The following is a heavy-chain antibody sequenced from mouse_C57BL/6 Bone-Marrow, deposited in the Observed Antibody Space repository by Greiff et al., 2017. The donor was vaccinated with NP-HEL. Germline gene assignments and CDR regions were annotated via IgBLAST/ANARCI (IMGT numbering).Heavy chain of an antibody. CDR3: SNNYGSSLYYAIDY. V-gene: IGHV1-72*01. J-gene: IGHJ4*01. CDR2: IDPNSGGT. CDR1: GYTFTSYW. D-gene: IGHD1-1*01. Sequence: QVQLQQPGAELVKPGASVKLSCKASGYTFTSYWMPWVKQRPGRGLEWIGRIDPNSGGTKYNEKFKSKATLTVDKPSSTAYMQLSSLTSEDSAVYDYSNNYGSSLYYAIDYWGQGTSVTVSS.